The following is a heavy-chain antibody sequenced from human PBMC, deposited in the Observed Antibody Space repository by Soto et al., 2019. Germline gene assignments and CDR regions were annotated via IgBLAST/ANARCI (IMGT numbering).Heavy chain of an antibody. J-gene: IGHJ5*02. CDR2: IKSKTDGGTT. CDR3: TTLTPEYYFWGGDYFEP. CDR1: GFTFSNAW. V-gene: IGHV3-15*07. Sequence: EVQLVESGGGLVKPGGSLRLSCAASGFTFSNAWMNWVRQAPGKGLEWVGRIKSKTDGGTTDYAVPGKGRFTISRDDSKNTLYLQMNSLKTGDTAVYYCTTLTPEYYFWGGDYFEPWGQGTLVSVSS. D-gene: IGHD3-3*01.